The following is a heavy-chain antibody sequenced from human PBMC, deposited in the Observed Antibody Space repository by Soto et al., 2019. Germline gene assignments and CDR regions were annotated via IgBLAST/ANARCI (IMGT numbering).Heavy chain of an antibody. CDR3: ASGGNWFDP. D-gene: IGHD3-16*01. CDR2: MYYNGNI. V-gene: IGHV4-59*01. Sequence: XATLYLTCNVSGGSISNYYWTWVRQSPEKGLEWIGYMYYNGNINYNPSLKSRVTISIDTSKNQFSLTLKSVTAADTAVYYCASGGNWFDPWGQGVLVTVSS. J-gene: IGHJ5*02. CDR1: GGSISNYY.